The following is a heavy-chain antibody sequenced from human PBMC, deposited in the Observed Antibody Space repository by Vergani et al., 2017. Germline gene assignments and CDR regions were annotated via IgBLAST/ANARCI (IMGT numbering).Heavy chain of an antibody. J-gene: IGHJ3*02. D-gene: IGHD3-10*01. CDR3: ARHRRGMRFGELSGAFDI. Sequence: EVQLVQSGAELKKPGESLKISCKASGYRFTDYWIAWVRQMPGKGLEWMGIIFPGDSDTRYGPSFQGQVTISVDKSVSTTFLQWSSLQASDTAIYYCARHRRGMRFGELSGAFDIWGQGTMVTVSS. V-gene: IGHV5-51*01. CDR1: GYRFTDYW. CDR2: IFPGDSDT.